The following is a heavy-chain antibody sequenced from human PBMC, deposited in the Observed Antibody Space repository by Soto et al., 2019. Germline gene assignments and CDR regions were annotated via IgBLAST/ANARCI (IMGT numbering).Heavy chain of an antibody. CDR3: ARAGDITGTTGFDY. V-gene: IGHV4-59*01. D-gene: IGHD1-7*01. Sequence: SETLSLTCTVSGGSISSYYWSWIRQPPGKGLEWIGYIYYSGSTNYNPSLKSRVTISVDTSKNQSSLKLSSVTAADTAVYYCARAGDITGTTGFDYWGQGTLVTVSS. CDR1: GGSISSYY. CDR2: IYYSGST. J-gene: IGHJ4*02.